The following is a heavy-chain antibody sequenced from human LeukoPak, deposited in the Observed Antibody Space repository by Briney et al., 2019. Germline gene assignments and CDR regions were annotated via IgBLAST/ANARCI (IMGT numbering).Heavy chain of an antibody. CDR3: ATGGHYFGT. Sequence: PGGSLRLSCAASGITLSNVWMSWVRQAPGKGPEWVGHIKSKADGGTTEYPAPVEGRCTISRDDSKNTLYLQMNNMKTEDTAVYYCATGGHYFGTWGRGTLVTVSS. V-gene: IGHV3-15*05. CDR1: GITLSNVW. CDR2: IKSKADGGTT. J-gene: IGHJ2*01.